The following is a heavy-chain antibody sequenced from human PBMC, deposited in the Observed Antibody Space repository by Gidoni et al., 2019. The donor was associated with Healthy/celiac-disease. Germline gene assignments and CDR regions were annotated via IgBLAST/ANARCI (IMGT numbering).Heavy chain of an antibody. V-gene: IGHV3-23*01. J-gene: IGHJ4*02. Sequence: EVQLLESGGGLVQPGGSLRLSCAASGFTFSSYAMSWVRQAPGKGLGCVSAISGSGGSTYYADSVKGRFTISRDNSKNTLYLQMNSLRAEDTAVYYCSGILSSGRRRPDYWGQGTLVTVSS. CDR1: GFTFSSYA. D-gene: IGHD3-22*01. CDR2: ISGSGGST. CDR3: SGILSSGRRRPDY.